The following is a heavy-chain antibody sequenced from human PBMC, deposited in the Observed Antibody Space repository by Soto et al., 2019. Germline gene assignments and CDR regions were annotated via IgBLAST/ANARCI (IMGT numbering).Heavy chain of an antibody. CDR1: GFTFSNYA. V-gene: IGHV3-30-3*01. Sequence: QVQLVESGGGVVQPGRSLRLSCAASGFTFSNYAMNWVRQAPGKGLEWVAIISYDGSNKYYADSVKGRFTISRDNSKNTLYLQMNSLRAEDTAVYYCARPEGLATAGYWGQGTLVTVSS. J-gene: IGHJ4*02. CDR2: ISYDGSNK. D-gene: IGHD6-19*01. CDR3: ARPEGLATAGY.